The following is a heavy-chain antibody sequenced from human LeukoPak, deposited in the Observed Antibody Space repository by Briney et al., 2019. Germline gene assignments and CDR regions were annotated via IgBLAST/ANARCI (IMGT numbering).Heavy chain of an antibody. CDR3: AKGGSYYDY. CDR2: ISYDGSNK. V-gene: IGHV3-30*18. Sequence: GGSLRLSCAASGFTFSSYGMHWVRQAPGKGLEWVAVISYDGSNKYYADSVKGRFTISRDNSKNTLYLQMNSLRAEDTAVYYCAKGGSYYDYWGQGTLVTVSS. D-gene: IGHD1-26*01. CDR1: GFTFSSYG. J-gene: IGHJ4*02.